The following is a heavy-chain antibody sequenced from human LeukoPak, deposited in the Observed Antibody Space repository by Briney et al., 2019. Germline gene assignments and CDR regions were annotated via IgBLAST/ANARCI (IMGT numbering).Heavy chain of an antibody. J-gene: IGHJ4*02. V-gene: IGHV3-9*01. D-gene: IGHD2-21*02. CDR3: ARDGLRRPPTPYCGGDCPLDY. CDR1: GFTFDDYA. CDR2: ISWNSGSI. Sequence: PGGSLRLSCAASGFTFDDYAMHWVRQAPGKGLEWVSGISWNSGSIGYADSVKGRFTISRDNAKNSLYLQMNSLRVEDTAMYYCARDGLRRPPTPYCGGDCPLDYWGQGTLVSVSS.